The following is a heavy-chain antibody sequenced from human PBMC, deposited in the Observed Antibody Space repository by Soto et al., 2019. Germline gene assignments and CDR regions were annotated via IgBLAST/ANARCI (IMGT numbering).Heavy chain of an antibody. CDR2: ISYDGSNK. V-gene: IGHV3-30-3*01. D-gene: IGHD3-22*01. CDR3: ARRGYYAI. Sequence: QVQLVESGGGMVQPGRSLRLSCAASGFTFSSYAMHWVRQAPGKGLEWVAVISYDGSNKYYADSVKGRFTISRDNSKNTLYLQMNSLRAEDTAVYYCARRGYYAIWGQGTMVTVSS. CDR1: GFTFSSYA. J-gene: IGHJ3*02.